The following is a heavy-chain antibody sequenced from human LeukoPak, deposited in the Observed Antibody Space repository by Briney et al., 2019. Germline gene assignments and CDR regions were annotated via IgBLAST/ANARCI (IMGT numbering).Heavy chain of an antibody. D-gene: IGHD5-18*01. Sequence: SETLSLTCAVYGGSFSGYYWSWIRQPPGKGLEWIGEINHSGSTNYNPSLKGRVTISVDTSKNQFSLKLSSVTAADTAVYYCARDVDTAYYFDYWGQGTLVTVSS. CDR1: GGSFSGYY. J-gene: IGHJ4*02. CDR2: INHSGST. V-gene: IGHV4-34*01. CDR3: ARDVDTAYYFDY.